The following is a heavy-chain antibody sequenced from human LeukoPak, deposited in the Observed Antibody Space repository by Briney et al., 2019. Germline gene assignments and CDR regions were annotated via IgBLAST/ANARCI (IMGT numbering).Heavy chain of an antibody. CDR3: AREVAAAWSWFDP. CDR1: GGSVSSGSYY. Sequence: SETLSLTCTVSGGSVSSGSYYWSWIRQPPGKGLEWIGYIYYSGSTYYNPSLKSRVTISVDTSKNQFSLKLSSVTAADTAVYYCAREVAAAWSWFDPWGQGALVTVSS. J-gene: IGHJ5*02. V-gene: IGHV4-61*01. D-gene: IGHD6-13*01. CDR2: IYYSGST.